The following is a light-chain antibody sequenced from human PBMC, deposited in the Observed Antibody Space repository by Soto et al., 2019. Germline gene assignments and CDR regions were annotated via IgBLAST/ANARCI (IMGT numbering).Light chain of an antibody. Sequence: EIVLTQSRGTLSLSPGGTXXXXXXXXQSVSSSYLAWYQQKPGQAPRLLIYGASSRATGIPDRFSGSGSGTDFTLTISRLEPEDFAVYYCQQYGSSPPITFGPGTKVDIK. CDR2: GAS. CDR1: QSVSSSY. CDR3: QQYGSSPPIT. J-gene: IGKJ3*01. V-gene: IGKV3-20*01.